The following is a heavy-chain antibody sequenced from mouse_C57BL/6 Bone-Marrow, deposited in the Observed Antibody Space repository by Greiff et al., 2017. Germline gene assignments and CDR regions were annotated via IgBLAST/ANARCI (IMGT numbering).Heavy chain of an antibody. CDR3: ARKNGGNYVEFDY. V-gene: IGHV1-53*01. CDR1: GYTFTSYW. J-gene: IGHJ2*01. D-gene: IGHD1-1*02. CDR2: INPSNGGT. Sequence: QVQLQQPGTELVKPGASVKLSCKASGYTFTSYWMNWVKQRPGQGLEWIGNINPSNGGTNYNEKFKSKATLTVDKSSSTAYMQLSSLTSEDSAVYYCARKNGGNYVEFDYWGQGTTLTVSS.